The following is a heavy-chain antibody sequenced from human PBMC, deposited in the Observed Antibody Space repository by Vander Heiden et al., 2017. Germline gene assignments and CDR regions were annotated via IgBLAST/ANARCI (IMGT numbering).Heavy chain of an antibody. CDR1: GFTFGDYA. CDR3: TRVGEDPCGGSCYSSRGLDY. V-gene: IGHV3-49*05. CDR2: IRSKAYGGTT. J-gene: IGHJ4*02. D-gene: IGHD2-15*01. Sequence: EVQLVESGGGLVKPGRSLRLSCTASGFTFGDYAMSWFRQAPGKGLEWVGFIRSKAYGGTTEYAASVKGRFTISRDDSKSIAYLQMNRLKTEDTAVYYCTRVGEDPCGGSCYSSRGLDYWGQGTLVTVSS.